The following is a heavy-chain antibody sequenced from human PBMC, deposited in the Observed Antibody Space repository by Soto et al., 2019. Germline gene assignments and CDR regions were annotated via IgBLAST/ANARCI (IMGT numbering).Heavy chain of an antibody. D-gene: IGHD6-19*01. CDR3: EREDSRGWYTTYNWFDP. CDR2: IYYSGST. CDR1: GGSISSYY. J-gene: IGHJ5*02. Sequence: SETLSLTCTVSGGSISSYYWSWIRQPPGKGLEWIGYIYYSGSTNYNPSLKSRVTISVDTSKNQFSLKLSSVTAAETAVYYCEREDSRGWYTTYNWFDPWGQGTLVTVSS. V-gene: IGHV4-59*01.